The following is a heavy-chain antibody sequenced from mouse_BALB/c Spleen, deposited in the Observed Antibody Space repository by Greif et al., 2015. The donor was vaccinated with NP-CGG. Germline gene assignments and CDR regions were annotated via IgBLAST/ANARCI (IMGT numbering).Heavy chain of an antibody. CDR3: NAWSRARATPLDY. V-gene: IGHV14-4*02. D-gene: IGHD3-1*01. Sequence: EVQLQQSGAELVRSGASVKLSCTASGFNIKDYYMHWVKQRPEQGLEWIGWIDPENGDTEYAPKFQGKATMTADTSSNTAYLQLSSLTSEDTAVYYCNAWSRARATPLDYWGQGTTLTVSS. CDR1: GFNIKDYY. CDR2: IDPENGDT. J-gene: IGHJ2*01.